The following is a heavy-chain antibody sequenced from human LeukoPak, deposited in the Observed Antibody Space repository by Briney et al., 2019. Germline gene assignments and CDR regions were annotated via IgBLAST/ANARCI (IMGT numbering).Heavy chain of an antibody. J-gene: IGHJ4*02. CDR2: IYSSGST. CDR1: GGSISSYY. D-gene: IGHD5/OR15-5a*01. V-gene: IGHV4-4*07. Sequence: SETLSLTCTVSGGSISSYYWSWIRQPAGKGLEWIGRIYSSGSTNHNPSLKNRVTMSVDTSKNQFSLKLSSVTAADTAVYYCARVSVSGTYDYWGQGTLVTVSS. CDR3: ARVSVSGTYDY.